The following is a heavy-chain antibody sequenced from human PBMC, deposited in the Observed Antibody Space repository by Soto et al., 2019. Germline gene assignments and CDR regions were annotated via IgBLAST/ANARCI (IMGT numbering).Heavy chain of an antibody. Sequence: QVQLVESGGVVVQPGRSLRLSCAASGFPFSSYGMHWVREAPGKWLEWVAVISYDGSNKYYADSVKGRITISRDNSASAPYLQMNSLRPEDTALYYCVGGQYYFDYRGQGTMVTVSP. CDR1: GFPFSSYG. V-gene: IGHV3-30*03. CDR2: ISYDGSNK. J-gene: IGHJ4*02. CDR3: VGGQYYFDY. D-gene: IGHD3-10*01.